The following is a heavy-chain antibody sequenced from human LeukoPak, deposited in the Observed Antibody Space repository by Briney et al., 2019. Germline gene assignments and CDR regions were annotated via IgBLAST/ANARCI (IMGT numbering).Heavy chain of an antibody. J-gene: IGHJ4*02. CDR3: ARVRYCSGGSCYPVEYYFDY. CDR2: INHSGST. D-gene: IGHD2-15*01. Sequence: SETLSLTCAVYGGSFSGYYWSWIRQPPGKGLEWIGEINHSGSTNYNPSLKSRVTISVDTSKNQFSPKLSSVTAADTAVYYCARVRYCSGGSCYPVEYYFDYWGQGTLVTVSS. CDR1: GGSFSGYY. V-gene: IGHV4-34*01.